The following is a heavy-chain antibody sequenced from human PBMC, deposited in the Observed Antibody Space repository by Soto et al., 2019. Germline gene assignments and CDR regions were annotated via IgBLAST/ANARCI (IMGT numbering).Heavy chain of an antibody. D-gene: IGHD1-7*01. Sequence: PLETLSLTCTVSGGSISSYYWSWIRQPPGKGLEWIGYIYYSGSTNYNPSLKSRVTISVDTSKNQFSLKLTSLTAADTAVYYCASRDPGTSVDYWGQGTLVTVSS. J-gene: IGHJ4*02. V-gene: IGHV4-59*08. CDR1: GGSISSYY. CDR2: IYYSGST. CDR3: ASRDPGTSVDY.